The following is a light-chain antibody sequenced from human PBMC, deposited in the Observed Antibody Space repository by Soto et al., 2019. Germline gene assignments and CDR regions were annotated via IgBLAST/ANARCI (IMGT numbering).Light chain of an antibody. Sequence: QSALTQPASVSGSPGQSITISCTGTSSDVGGYNYVSWYQQHPGKAPKLMIYDVSNRPSGVSNRFSGSKSGNTASLTISGLQAEDEADYYCSSYTSSSSVVFGLGTKVTVL. V-gene: IGLV2-14*01. CDR2: DVS. CDR3: SSYTSSSSVV. J-gene: IGLJ2*01. CDR1: SSDVGGYNY.